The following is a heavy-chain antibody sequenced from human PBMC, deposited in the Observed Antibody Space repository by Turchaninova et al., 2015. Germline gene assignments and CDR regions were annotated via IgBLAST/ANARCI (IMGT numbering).Heavy chain of an antibody. CDR3: ARPLWFGESQYYYYAIDV. Sequence: EVQLVESGGGLIQPGGSLRFSCAASGFTVSSNYMSWVRQAPGKGLEWVSVIYSGGSTYDADSVKGRYTISRDISNNTVYLHMNSLRAEDTAVYYCARPLWFGESQYYYYAIDVWGQGTTVTVSS. CDR1: GFTVSSNY. D-gene: IGHD3-10*01. J-gene: IGHJ6*02. CDR2: IYSGGST. V-gene: IGHV3-53*01.